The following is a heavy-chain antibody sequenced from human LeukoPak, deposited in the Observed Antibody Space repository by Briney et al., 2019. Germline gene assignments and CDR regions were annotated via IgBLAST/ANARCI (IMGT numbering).Heavy chain of an antibody. CDR1: GGSISSGGYY. CDR2: IYYSGST. V-gene: IGHV4-31*03. Sequence: PSETLSLTCTVSGGSISSGGYYWSWIRQHPGKGLEWIGYIYYSGSTYYNPSLKSRVTISVDTSKNQFSLKLSSVTAADTAVYYCARQNRYCSSTSCPSFDYWGQGTLVTVSS. CDR3: ARQNRYCSSTSCPSFDY. J-gene: IGHJ4*02. D-gene: IGHD2-2*01.